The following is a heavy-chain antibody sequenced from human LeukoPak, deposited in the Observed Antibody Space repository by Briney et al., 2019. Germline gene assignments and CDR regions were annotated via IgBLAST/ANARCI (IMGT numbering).Heavy chain of an antibody. D-gene: IGHD2-15*01. CDR2: ISSSSSYI. V-gene: IGHV3-21*01. J-gene: IGHJ5*02. CDR1: GFTFSSYS. CDR3: ARVRGGSSNWFDP. Sequence: AGGSLRLSCAASGFTFSSYSMNCVRQAPGKGLEWVSSISSSSSYIYYADSVKGRFTISRDNAKNSLYLQMNSLRAEDTAVYYCARVRGGSSNWFDPWGQGTLVTVSS.